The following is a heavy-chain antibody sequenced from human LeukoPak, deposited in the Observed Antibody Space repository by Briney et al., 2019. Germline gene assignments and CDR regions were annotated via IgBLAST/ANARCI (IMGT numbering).Heavy chain of an antibody. D-gene: IGHD2-21*02. V-gene: IGHV3-23*01. J-gene: IGHJ4*02. CDR2: ISGNDVTT. CDR3: VKARRPFCGGDCYPLDN. Sequence: GGSLRLSCAASGFTFSSYAMSGFRQAPGKGLEWFSTISGNDVTTYYADSVKGRFTISRDNSKNTLYLEMNGLRAEDTAAYYCVKARRPFCGGDCYPLDNWGQGILVTVSS. CDR1: GFTFSSYA.